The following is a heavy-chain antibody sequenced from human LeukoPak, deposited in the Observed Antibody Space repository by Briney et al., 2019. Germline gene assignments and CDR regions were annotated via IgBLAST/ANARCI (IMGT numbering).Heavy chain of an antibody. CDR1: GFTFSSYW. Sequence: PGGSLRLSCAASGFTFSSYWMSWVRQAPGKGLEWVANIKQDGSEKYYVDSVKGRFTISRDNAKNSLYLQMNSLRAEDTAVYYCARVEYGLAAYFDYWGQGTLVTVSS. V-gene: IGHV3-7*01. J-gene: IGHJ4*02. D-gene: IGHD6-13*01. CDR2: IKQDGSEK. CDR3: ARVEYGLAAYFDY.